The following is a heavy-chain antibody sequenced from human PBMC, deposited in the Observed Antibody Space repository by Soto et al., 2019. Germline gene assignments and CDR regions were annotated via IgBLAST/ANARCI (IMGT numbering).Heavy chain of an antibody. J-gene: IGHJ4*02. CDR1: GGTFSSYT. Sequence: SVKVSCKASGGTFSSYTISWVRQAPGQGLERMGRIIPILGIANYAQKFQGRVTITADKSTSTAYMELSSLRSEDTAVYYCASCSGGSCYSILFTYWGQGTLVTVSS. CDR3: ASCSGGSCYSILFTY. V-gene: IGHV1-69*02. D-gene: IGHD2-15*01. CDR2: IIPILGIA.